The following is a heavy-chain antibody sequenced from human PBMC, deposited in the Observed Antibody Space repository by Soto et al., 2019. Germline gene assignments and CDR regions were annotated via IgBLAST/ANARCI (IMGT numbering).Heavy chain of an antibody. D-gene: IGHD3-10*01. CDR1: GGSISSYY. Sequence: SETLSLTCTVSGGSISSYYWSWIRQPPGKGLEWIGYIYYSGSTNYNPSLKSRVTISVDTSKNQFSLKLSSVTAADTAVYYCARLPTWYYGSGSYGGSMDVWGKGTTVTVSS. CDR2: IYYSGST. J-gene: IGHJ6*03. CDR3: ARLPTWYYGSGSYGGSMDV. V-gene: IGHV4-59*08.